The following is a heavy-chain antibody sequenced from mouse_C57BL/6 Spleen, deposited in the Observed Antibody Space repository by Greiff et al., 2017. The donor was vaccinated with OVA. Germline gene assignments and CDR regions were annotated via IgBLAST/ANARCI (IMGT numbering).Heavy chain of an antibody. Sequence: VQLQQSGPELVKPGASVKISCKASGYTFTDYYMNWVKQSHGKSLEWIGDINPNNGGTSYNQKFKGKATLTVDQSSSTAYMELRSLTSEDSAVYYCARRIYYYGSVAMDYWGQGTSVTVSS. J-gene: IGHJ4*01. V-gene: IGHV1-26*01. CDR1: GYTFTDYY. CDR3: ARRIYYYGSVAMDY. CDR2: INPNNGGT. D-gene: IGHD1-1*01.